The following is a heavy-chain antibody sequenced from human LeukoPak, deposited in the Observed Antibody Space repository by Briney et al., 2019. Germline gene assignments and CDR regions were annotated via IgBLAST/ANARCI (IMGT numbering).Heavy chain of an antibody. CDR3: ARAGYCSGGSCFGPYYYYYYGMDV. CDR1: GFTFSSYS. D-gene: IGHD2-15*01. V-gene: IGHV3-48*01. Sequence: PGGSLRLSCAASGFTFSSYSMNWVRQAPGKGLEWVSYISSSSSTIYYADSVKGRFTISRDNAMNSLYLQMNSLRAEDTAVYYCARAGYCSGGSCFGPYYYYYYGMDVWGQGTTVTVSS. J-gene: IGHJ6*02. CDR2: ISSSSSTI.